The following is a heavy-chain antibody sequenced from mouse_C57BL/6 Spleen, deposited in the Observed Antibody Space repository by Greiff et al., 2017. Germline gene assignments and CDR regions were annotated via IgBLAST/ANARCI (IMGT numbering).Heavy chain of an antibody. J-gene: IGHJ4*01. V-gene: IGHV1-5*01. CDR2: IYPGNSDT. Sequence: VHVKQSGTVLARPGASVKMSCTTSGYTFTSYWMHWVKQRPGQGLEWIGAIYPGNSDTSYNQKFKGKGKLTAVTSASTAYMELSSLTNEDSAVYYCTRGDYGNYGRNYAMYCWGKGTSVTVSS. CDR3: TRGDYGNYGRNYAMYC. D-gene: IGHD2-1*01. CDR1: GYTFTSYW.